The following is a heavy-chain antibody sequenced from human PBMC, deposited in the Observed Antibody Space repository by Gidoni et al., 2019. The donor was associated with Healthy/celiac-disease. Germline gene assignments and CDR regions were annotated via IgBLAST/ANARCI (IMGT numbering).Heavy chain of an antibody. CDR1: GGPISCGGYY. D-gene: IGHD2-21*02. V-gene: IGHV4-31*03. J-gene: IGHJ3*02. CDR3: ARVLVVTATQDAFDI. Sequence: QVQLQESGPGLVTPSQTLSLTCTVSGGPISCGGYYWSWIRQHPGKGLEWIGYIYYSGSTYYDPSLKSRVTISVDTSKNQFSRKLSSVTAADTAVYYCARVLVVTATQDAFDIWGQGTMVTVSS. CDR2: IYYSGST.